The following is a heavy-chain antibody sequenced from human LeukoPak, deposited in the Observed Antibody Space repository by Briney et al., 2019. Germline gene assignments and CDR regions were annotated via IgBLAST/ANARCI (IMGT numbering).Heavy chain of an antibody. CDR1: GGSISGYY. CDR3: ARADGYSYGRFDY. Sequence: SETLSLTCTVSGGSISGYYWSWIRQPPGKGLEWIGYIYYSGSTNYNPSLKSRVTISVDTSKNQFSLKLSSVTAADTAVYYCARADGYSYGRFDYWGPGTLVTVSS. J-gene: IGHJ4*02. D-gene: IGHD5-18*01. CDR2: IYYSGST. V-gene: IGHV4-59*01.